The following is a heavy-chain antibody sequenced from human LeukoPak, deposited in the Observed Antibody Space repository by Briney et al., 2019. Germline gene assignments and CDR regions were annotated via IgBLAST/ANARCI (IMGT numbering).Heavy chain of an antibody. Sequence: PGGSLRLSCAASGFTVSSNYMSWVRQAPGKGLEWVSVIYSGGSTYYADSVKGRFTISRDNSKNTLYLQMNSLRAEGTAVYYCARDRSSWARDAFDIWGQGTMVTVSP. D-gene: IGHD6-13*01. CDR2: IYSGGST. CDR3: ARDRSSWARDAFDI. J-gene: IGHJ3*02. V-gene: IGHV3-53*01. CDR1: GFTVSSNY.